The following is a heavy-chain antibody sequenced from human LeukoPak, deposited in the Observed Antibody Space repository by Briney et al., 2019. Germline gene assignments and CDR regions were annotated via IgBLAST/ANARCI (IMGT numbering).Heavy chain of an antibody. D-gene: IGHD2-21*01. CDR2: ISSSSSYI. CDR1: GFTFSSYS. J-gene: IGHJ4*02. V-gene: IGHV3-21*01. CDR3: SYDHFDY. Sequence: GGSLRLSCAASGFTFSSYSMSWVRQAPGKGLEWVSSISSSSSYIYYADSVKGRFTISRDNPKNTLYLQMNYLRVEDTAVYYCSYDHFDYWSRGTLVTVSS.